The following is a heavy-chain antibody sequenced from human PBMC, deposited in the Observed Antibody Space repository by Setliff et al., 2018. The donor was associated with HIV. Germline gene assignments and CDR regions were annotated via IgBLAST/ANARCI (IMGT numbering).Heavy chain of an antibody. Sequence: GGSLRLSCTASGFTFGDYALSWVRQAPGKGLEWVGRIKSKTDGETEDYAAPVKGRFTISRDDSRSTLYLQMNSLITEDTALYYCTTAVAQNWYGSGNENYWGQGTLVTVSS. V-gene: IGHV3-15*01. CDR2: IKSKTDGETE. CDR3: TTAVAQNWYGSGNENY. D-gene: IGHD3-10*01. J-gene: IGHJ4*02. CDR1: GFTFGDYA.